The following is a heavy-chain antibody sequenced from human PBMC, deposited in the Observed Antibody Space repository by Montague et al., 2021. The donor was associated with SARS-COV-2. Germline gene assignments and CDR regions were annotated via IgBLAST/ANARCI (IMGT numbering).Heavy chain of an antibody. CDR2: NYYTGTT. J-gene: IGHJ4*02. V-gene: IGHV4-39*01. D-gene: IGHD2-15*01. CDR3: ANADRCSSGSCYSPIDS. Sequence: SETLSLTCTVSGDSVKAYLYYWSCIRQPPGKGLEWIGNNYYTGTTYYNPSLKSRVTISVDTSKNQFSLKVTPVTAADTAVYYCANADRCSSGSCYSPIDSWGQGTLVTVSS. CDR1: GDSVKAYLYY.